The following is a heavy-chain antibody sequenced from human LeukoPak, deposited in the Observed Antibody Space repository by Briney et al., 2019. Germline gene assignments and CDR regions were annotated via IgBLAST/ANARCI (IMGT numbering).Heavy chain of an antibody. Sequence: PSETLSLTCTVSGYSISSGYYWGWIRQPPGKGLEWIGSIYHSGSTYYNPSLKSRVTISVDTSKNQFSLKLSSVTAADTAVYYCARQIAVAGTGDWFDPWGQGTLVTVSS. V-gene: IGHV4-38-2*02. CDR1: GYSISSGYY. CDR3: ARQIAVAGTGDWFDP. CDR2: IYHSGST. J-gene: IGHJ5*02. D-gene: IGHD6-19*01.